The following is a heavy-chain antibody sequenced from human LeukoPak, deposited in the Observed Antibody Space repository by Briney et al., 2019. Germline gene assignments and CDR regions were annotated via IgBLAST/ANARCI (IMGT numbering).Heavy chain of an antibody. D-gene: IGHD3-22*01. Sequence: SETLSLTCTVSGGSISSYYWSWIRQPPGKGLEWIGYIYYSGSTNYNPSLKSRVTISVDTSKNQFSLKLSSVTAADTAVYYCARDRRYYDSSGYPRRAFDIWGQGTMVTVSS. CDR2: IYYSGST. V-gene: IGHV4-59*01. CDR1: GGSISSYY. CDR3: ARDRRYYDSSGYPRRAFDI. J-gene: IGHJ3*02.